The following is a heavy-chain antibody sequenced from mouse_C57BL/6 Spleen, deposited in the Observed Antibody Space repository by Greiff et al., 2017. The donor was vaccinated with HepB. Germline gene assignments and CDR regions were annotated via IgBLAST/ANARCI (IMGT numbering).Heavy chain of an antibody. V-gene: IGHV1-50*01. J-gene: IGHJ4*01. CDR2: IDPSDSYT. D-gene: IGHD1-1*01. CDR3: ARWKVITPGSAMDY. CDR1: GYTFTSYW. Sequence: VQLQQSGAELVKPGASVKLSCKASGYTFTSYWMQWVKQRPGQGLEWIGEIDPSDSYTNYNQKFKGKATLTVDTSSSTAYMQLSSLTSEDSAVYYCARWKVITPGSAMDYWGQGTSVTVSS.